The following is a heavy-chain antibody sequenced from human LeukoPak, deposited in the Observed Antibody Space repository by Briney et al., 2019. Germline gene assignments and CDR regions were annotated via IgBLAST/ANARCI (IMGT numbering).Heavy chain of an antibody. CDR2: IYYSGST. CDR1: GGSISSSSYY. D-gene: IGHD3-3*01. Sequence: PSETLSLTCTVSGGSISSSSYYWGWIRQPPGKGLEWIGSIYYSGSTYYNPSLKSRVTISVDTSKNQFSLKLSSVTAADTAVYYCARREYDDFWCGYWGGFDYWGQGTLVTVSS. V-gene: IGHV4-39*01. J-gene: IGHJ4*02. CDR3: ARREYDDFWCGYWGGFDY.